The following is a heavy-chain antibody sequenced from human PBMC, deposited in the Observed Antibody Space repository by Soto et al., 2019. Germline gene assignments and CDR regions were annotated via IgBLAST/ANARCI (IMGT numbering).Heavy chain of an antibody. CDR1: GFSLSTSGVG. CDR2: IYWDDDK. V-gene: IGHV2-5*02. CDR3: AHRSGSVSSSGGRAWFDP. Sequence: SGPMLVNPTQTLTLTCTFSGFSLSTSGVGVGWIRQPPGKALEWLALIYWDDDKRYSQSLNSRLTITKDNSKNQVVLTMTNMDPVDTATNYCAHRSGSVSSSGGRAWFDPGGQGTMVTVSS. D-gene: IGHD6-13*01. J-gene: IGHJ5*02.